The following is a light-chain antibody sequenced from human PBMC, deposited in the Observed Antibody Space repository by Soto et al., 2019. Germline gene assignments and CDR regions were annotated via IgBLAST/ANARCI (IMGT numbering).Light chain of an antibody. CDR2: DTS. V-gene: IGKV1-33*01. CDR3: QQYDNLPRT. J-gene: IGKJ2*01. CDR1: QDINNY. Sequence: DIQMTQCPPSLSASVGDRVTITCQASQDINNYLNWYQQTPGKAPNLLIDDTSNLETGVPLRFIGGGSATDFTFTIISLQPEDTSTYYCQQYDNLPRTFGQGTK.